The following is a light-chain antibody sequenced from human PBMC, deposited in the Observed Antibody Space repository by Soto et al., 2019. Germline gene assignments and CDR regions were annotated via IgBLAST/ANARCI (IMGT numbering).Light chain of an antibody. V-gene: IGLV2-14*03. CDR1: SSDVGGYNY. J-gene: IGLJ2*01. CDR3: SSYTSSSTVV. Sequence: QSAPTQPASVSGSPGQSITISCTGTSSDVGGYNYVSWYQQHPGKAPKLMIYDVSNRPSGVSNRFSGSKSVNTASLTISGLQAEDEADYYCSSYTSSSTVVFGGGTKLTVL. CDR2: DVS.